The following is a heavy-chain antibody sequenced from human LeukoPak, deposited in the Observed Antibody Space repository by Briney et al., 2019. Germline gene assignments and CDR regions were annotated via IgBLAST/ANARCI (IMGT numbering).Heavy chain of an antibody. V-gene: IGHV3-21*01. CDR2: ISSTGTYI. CDR3: ARVGNWNDRGDY. CDR1: GFTFTCCS. J-gene: IGHJ4*02. D-gene: IGHD1-1*01. Sequence: PGGSLRLSCEASGFTFTCCSVSWVRQAPGKGLEWVSSISSTGTYINYADSVKGRFTISRDNGKKSVDLHMNSLRAEDTAVYYCARVGNWNDRGDYWGQGTLVTVSS.